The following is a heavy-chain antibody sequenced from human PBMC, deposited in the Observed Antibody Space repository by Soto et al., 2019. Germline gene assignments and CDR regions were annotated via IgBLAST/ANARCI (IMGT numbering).Heavy chain of an antibody. D-gene: IGHD3-3*01. J-gene: IGHJ6*03. V-gene: IGHV4-59*08. Sequence: SETLSLTCTVSGGSISSYYWSRIRQPPGKGLEWIGYIYYSGSTNYNPSLKSRVTISVDTSKNQFSLKLSSVTAADTAVYYCARRGYYDFWSGSYYYYYYYMDVWGKGTTVTVSS. CDR1: GGSISSYY. CDR3: ARRGYYDFWSGSYYYYYYYMDV. CDR2: IYYSGST.